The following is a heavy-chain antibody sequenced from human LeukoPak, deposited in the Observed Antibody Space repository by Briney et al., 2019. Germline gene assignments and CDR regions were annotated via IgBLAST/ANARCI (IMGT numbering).Heavy chain of an antibody. CDR2: INPSGGTT. Sequence: ASVKVSCKASGYSFTTFYMHWVRQAPGQGLEWIGIINPSGGTTSQAQKFQGRVTMTRDTSTSTVCMELSSLRSEDTAVYYCARFQYCKGRGEVGESSTSCSEDYWGQGTLVTVSS. CDR3: ARFQYCKGRGEVGESSTSCSEDY. V-gene: IGHV1-46*01. CDR1: GYSFTTFY. J-gene: IGHJ4*02. D-gene: IGHD2-2*01.